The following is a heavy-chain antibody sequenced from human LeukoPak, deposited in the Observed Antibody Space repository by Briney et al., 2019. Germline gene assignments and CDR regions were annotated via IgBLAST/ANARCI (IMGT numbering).Heavy chain of an antibody. CDR2: IPYDGSNK. J-gene: IGHJ4*02. CDR3: ASILGELLLFDY. Sequence: GGSLRLSCAASGFTFSSYAMSWVRQAPGKGLEWVAVIPYDGSNKYYADSVKGRFTISRDNSKNTLYLQMNSLRAEDTAVYYCASILGELLLFDYWGQGTLVTVSS. CDR1: GFTFSSYA. V-gene: IGHV3-30*03. D-gene: IGHD2-15*01.